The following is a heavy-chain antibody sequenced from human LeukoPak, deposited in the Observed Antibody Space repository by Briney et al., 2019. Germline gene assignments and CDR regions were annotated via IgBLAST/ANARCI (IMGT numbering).Heavy chain of an antibody. Sequence: GGSLRLSCAASGFTFSSYAVSWVRQAPGKGLEWVSAISSSGANTYYPDSVKGRFTISRDNSKNTLYLQMNSLGVEDTAVYYCAKDAYYGSGRGVFDIWGQGTMVTVSS. CDR1: GFTFSSYA. CDR3: AKDAYYGSGRGVFDI. CDR2: ISSSGANT. V-gene: IGHV3-23*01. J-gene: IGHJ3*02. D-gene: IGHD3-10*01.